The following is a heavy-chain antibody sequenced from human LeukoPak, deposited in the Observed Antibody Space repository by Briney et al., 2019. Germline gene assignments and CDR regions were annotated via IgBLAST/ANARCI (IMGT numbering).Heavy chain of an antibody. CDR3: ARDYYGSGSYY. V-gene: IGHV3-53*01. J-gene: IGHJ4*02. Sequence: GGSLRLSCAASGFTVSSNYMSWVRQAPGKGLEWVSVIYSGGSTNYADSVKGRFTISRDNSKNTLYLQMNSLRAEATAVYYCARDYYGSGSYYWGQGTLVTVSS. CDR1: GFTVSSNY. CDR2: IYSGGST. D-gene: IGHD3-10*01.